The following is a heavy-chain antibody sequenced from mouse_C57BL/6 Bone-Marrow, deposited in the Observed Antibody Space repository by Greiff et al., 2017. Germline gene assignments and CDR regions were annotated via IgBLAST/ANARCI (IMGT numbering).Heavy chain of an antibody. CDR1: GYAFSSSW. J-gene: IGHJ3*01. Sequence: VQLQQSGPELVKPGASVKISCKASGYAFSSSWMNWVKQRPGKGLEWIGRIYPGDGDTNYNGKFKGKATLTADKSSSTAYMQHSSLTSEDSAVYLCAGTPTYEGYASWLADGGQGTLVTVSA. CDR3: AGTPTYEGYASWLAD. D-gene: IGHD2-3*01. V-gene: IGHV1-82*01. CDR2: IYPGDGDT.